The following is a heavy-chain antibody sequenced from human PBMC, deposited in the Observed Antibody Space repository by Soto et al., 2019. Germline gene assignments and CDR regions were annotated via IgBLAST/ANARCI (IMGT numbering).Heavy chain of an antibody. CDR3: AREGSYSAYNFAHGIQLWSFDF. Sequence: SETLSLTCTVSGGSINTFYWSWVRQPAGKGLEWIGRIFSSGSTSFNPSLESRVAMSVDTSKNHSSLNLSSVTVADMAVYYCAREGSYSAYNFAHGIQLWSFDFWGQGALVTVSS. CDR2: IFSSGST. CDR1: GGSINTFY. D-gene: IGHD5-12*01. J-gene: IGHJ4*02. V-gene: IGHV4-4*07.